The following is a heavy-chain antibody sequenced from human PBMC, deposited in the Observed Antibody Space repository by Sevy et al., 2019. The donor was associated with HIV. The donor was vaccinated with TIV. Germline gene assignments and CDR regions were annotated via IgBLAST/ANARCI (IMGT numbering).Heavy chain of an antibody. J-gene: IGHJ4*02. D-gene: IGHD4-17*01. CDR1: GFIFSSYG. V-gene: IGHV3-30*18. Sequence: GGSLRLSCSASGFIFSSYGMHWVRQTPGKGLEWVAIISSDGSDDFYAESVRGRFTISRDNSRNTLYLQMDSLRLEDMAIYYCAKDKEDDYGDYYFDHWGQGALVTVSS. CDR3: AKDKEDDYGDYYFDH. CDR2: ISSDGSDD.